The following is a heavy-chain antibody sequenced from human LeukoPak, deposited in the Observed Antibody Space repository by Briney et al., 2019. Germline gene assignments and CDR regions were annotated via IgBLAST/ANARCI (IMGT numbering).Heavy chain of an antibody. CDR1: GFTFSSYA. CDR3: AKDRVGALHAFDI. D-gene: IGHD1-26*01. Sequence: GGSLGLSCSASGFTFSSYAMSWVRQAPGKGLEWVSAISGSGGSTYYADSVKGRFTISRDNSKNTLYLQMNSLRAEDTAVYYCAKDRVGALHAFDIWGQGTMVTVSS. CDR2: ISGSGGST. J-gene: IGHJ3*02. V-gene: IGHV3-23*01.